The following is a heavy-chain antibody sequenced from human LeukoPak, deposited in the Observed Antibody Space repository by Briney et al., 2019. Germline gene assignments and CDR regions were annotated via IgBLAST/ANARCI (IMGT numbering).Heavy chain of an antibody. V-gene: IGHV5-51*01. CDR2: IYPGDSDT. J-gene: IGHJ4*02. CDR3: ARQWGDCSSTSCYSAY. CDR1: GYTFTSFW. Sequence: GEPLKISCKASGYTFTSFWIGWVRQTPGKGLEWMGIIYPGDSDTRYSPYFQGQVTISADKSISTAYLQWSSLKASDTAIYYCARQWGDCSSTSCYSAYWGQGTLVTVSS. D-gene: IGHD2-2*01.